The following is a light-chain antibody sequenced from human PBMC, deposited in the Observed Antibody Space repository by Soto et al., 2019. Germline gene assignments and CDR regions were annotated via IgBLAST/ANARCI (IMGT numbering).Light chain of an antibody. V-gene: IGKV1-39*01. J-gene: IGKJ2*01. CDR3: QQSYSTPYT. CDR1: QSISSY. CDR2: AAS. Sequence: DLQMTQSPSSLSASVGDRVTITCRASQSISSYLNWYQQKPGKAPKLLIYAASSLQSGVPSRFSGSGSGTDFTLTISSLQPEDFATDYCQQSYSTPYTFGQGNKLESK.